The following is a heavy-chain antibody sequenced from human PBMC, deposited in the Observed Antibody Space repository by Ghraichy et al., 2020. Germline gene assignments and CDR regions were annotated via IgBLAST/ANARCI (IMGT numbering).Heavy chain of an antibody. D-gene: IGHD3-22*01. CDR2: IWYDGSNK. CDR1: GFTFSSYG. Sequence: GGSLRLSCAASGFTFSSYGMHWVRQAPGKGLEWVAVIWYDGSNKYYADSVKGRFTISRDNSKNTLYLQMNSLRAEDTAVYYCARDRSYDSSGYYPAISYAFDIWGQGTMVTVSS. CDR3: ARDRSYDSSGYYPAISYAFDI. J-gene: IGHJ3*02. V-gene: IGHV3-33*01.